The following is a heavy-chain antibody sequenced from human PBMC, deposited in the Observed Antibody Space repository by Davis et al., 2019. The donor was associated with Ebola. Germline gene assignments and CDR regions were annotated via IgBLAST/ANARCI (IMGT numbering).Heavy chain of an antibody. V-gene: IGHV3-9*01. CDR1: GFPFGDDA. CDR2: ISWDSGRT. CDR3: AKAGRLVVGSTTYYYGLDV. D-gene: IGHD3-9*01. J-gene: IGHJ6*02. Sequence: GGSLRLSCIASGFPFGDDAMHWVRQVPGKGLEWVSYISWDSGRTGYADSVKGRFTISRDNAKNSLYLQMNGLRTEDTALYYSAKAGRLVVGSTTYYYGLDVWGQGTTVIVS.